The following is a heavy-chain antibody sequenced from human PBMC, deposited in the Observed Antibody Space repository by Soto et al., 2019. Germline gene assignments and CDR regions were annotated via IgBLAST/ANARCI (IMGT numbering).Heavy chain of an antibody. J-gene: IGHJ5*02. V-gene: IGHV1-69*13. D-gene: IGHD6-19*01. CDR1: GGTFSSYA. Sequence: SVKVTCKASGGTFSSYAISWVRQAPGQGVEWMGGIIPIFGTANYAQKFQGRVTINADESTSTAYMELSSLRTEDTSVYYCARDWYSSGPFDPWGQGTLVTVSS. CDR3: ARDWYSSGPFDP. CDR2: IIPIFGTA.